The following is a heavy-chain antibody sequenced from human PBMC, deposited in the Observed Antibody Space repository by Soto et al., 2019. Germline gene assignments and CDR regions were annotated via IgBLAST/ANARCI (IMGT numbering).Heavy chain of an antibody. Sequence: ASVKVSCKASGYTFTSYGISWVRQAPGQGLEWMGWISAYNGNTNYAQKLQGRVTMTTDTSTSTAYMELRSLRSDDTAVYYCASFSYYYGSGSYEWFDPWGQGTLVTAPQ. D-gene: IGHD3-10*01. CDR2: ISAYNGNT. CDR1: GYTFTSYG. J-gene: IGHJ5*02. V-gene: IGHV1-18*01. CDR3: ASFSYYYGSGSYEWFDP.